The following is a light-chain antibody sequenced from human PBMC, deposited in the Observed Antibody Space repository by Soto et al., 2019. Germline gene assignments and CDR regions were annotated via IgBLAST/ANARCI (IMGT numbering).Light chain of an antibody. J-gene: IGKJ5*01. V-gene: IGKV1-33*01. CDR2: DAS. CDR3: QQYDDLPIT. Sequence: DIQMTQSPSSLSASLGDRVTIXXQASQDIDKFLNWYQQKPGKPPKLXIDDASNLATGGPSRFSGRGAGTDFTFTISSLQPEDVATYYCQQYDDLPITFGQGTRLEI. CDR1: QDIDKF.